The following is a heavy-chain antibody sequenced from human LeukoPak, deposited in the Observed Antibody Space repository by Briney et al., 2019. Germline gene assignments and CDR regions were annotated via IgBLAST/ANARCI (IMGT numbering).Heavy chain of an antibody. CDR2: IYSGGST. V-gene: IGHV3-53*01. CDR1: GFTVSSNY. J-gene: IGHJ3*02. D-gene: IGHD3-10*01. CDR3: ARDRGPKSIDAFDI. Sequence: PGGSLRLSCAVSGFTVSSNYMSWVRQAPGKGLEWVSVIYSGGSTYYADSVKGRFTISRDNSKNTLYLQMNSLRAEDTAVYYCARDRGPKSIDAFDIWGQGTMVTVSS.